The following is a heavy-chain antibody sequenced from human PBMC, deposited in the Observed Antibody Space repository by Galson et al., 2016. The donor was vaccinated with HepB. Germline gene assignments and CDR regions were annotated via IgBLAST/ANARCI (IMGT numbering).Heavy chain of an antibody. Sequence: SLRLSCAASGFTFSAYSMNWVRQAPGKGLEWVSFISSSGRTVYYADSVKGRFTISRDKGSNSLYLQMERLTVGDTAMYYCARGPPFYGMDIWGQGTTVIVSS. V-gene: IGHV3-48*01. CDR3: ARGPPFYGMDI. CDR2: ISSSGRTV. CDR1: GFTFSAYS. J-gene: IGHJ6*02.